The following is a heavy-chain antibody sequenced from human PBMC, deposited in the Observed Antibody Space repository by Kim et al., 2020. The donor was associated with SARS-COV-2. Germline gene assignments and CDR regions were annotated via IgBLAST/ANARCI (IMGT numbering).Heavy chain of an antibody. CDR2: IYYSGST. CDR3: ARAQASYYDFWSGPRGPSNFDY. V-gene: IGHV4-59*01. CDR1: GGSISSYY. D-gene: IGHD3-3*01. J-gene: IGHJ4*02. Sequence: SETLSLTCTVSGGSISSYYWSWIRQPPGKGLEWIGYIYYSGSTNYNPSLKSRVTISVDTSKNQFSLKLSSVTAADTAVYYCARAQASYYDFWSGPRGPSNFDYWGQGTLVTVSS.